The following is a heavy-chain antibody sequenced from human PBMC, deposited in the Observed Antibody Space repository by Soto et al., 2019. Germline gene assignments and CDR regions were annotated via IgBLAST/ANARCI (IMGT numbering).Heavy chain of an antibody. CDR3: ARVGYFGSGNYYYNYGMDV. V-gene: IGHV5-51*01. D-gene: IGHD3-10*01. Sequence: PGESPKISCKCSGYSFTSYWIVWVRQMPGKGLEWLGIMHLGDSDTRYSPSFQDQVTISADTPINTAYLQWTSLKASDTAMYYCARVGYFGSGNYYYNYGMDVWGQGTTVTVSS. CDR1: GYSFTSYW. CDR2: MHLGDSDT. J-gene: IGHJ6*02.